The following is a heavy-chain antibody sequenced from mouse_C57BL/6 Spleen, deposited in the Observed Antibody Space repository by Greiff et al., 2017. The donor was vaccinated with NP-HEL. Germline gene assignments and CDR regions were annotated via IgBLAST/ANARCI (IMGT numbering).Heavy chain of an antibody. Sequence: QVQLQQSGAELVRPGTSVKLSCKASGYTFTSYWMHWVKQRPGQGLEWIGVIDPSDSYTNYNQKFKGKATLTVDTSSSTAYMQLSSLTSEDSAVYYCARSDTGTDFDYWGQGTTLTVSS. J-gene: IGHJ2*01. CDR2: IDPSDSYT. CDR3: ARSDTGTDFDY. CDR1: GYTFTSYW. D-gene: IGHD4-1*01. V-gene: IGHV1-59*01.